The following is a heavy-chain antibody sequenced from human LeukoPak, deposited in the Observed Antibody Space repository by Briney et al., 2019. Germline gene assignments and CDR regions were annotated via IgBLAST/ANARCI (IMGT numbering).Heavy chain of an antibody. CDR1: GGSISSSSYY. CDR2: IYYSGST. J-gene: IGHJ5*02. Sequence: SETLSLTCTVSGGSISSSSYYWGWIRQPPGKGLEWIGSIYYSGSTYYNPSLKSRVTISVDTSKNQFSLKLSSVTAADTAVYYCARQSRITMVRGVIMDWFDPWGQGTLVTVSS. V-gene: IGHV4-39*01. CDR3: ARQSRITMVRGVIMDWFDP. D-gene: IGHD3-10*01.